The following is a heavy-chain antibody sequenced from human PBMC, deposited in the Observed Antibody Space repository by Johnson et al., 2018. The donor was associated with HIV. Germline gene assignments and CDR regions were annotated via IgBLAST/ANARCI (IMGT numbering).Heavy chain of an antibody. Sequence: VQLVESGGGVVQPGRSLRLSCAASGFTFDDYGMSWVRQAPGKGLEWVSGIHWNGGSTGYADSVTGRFTLSRDNSKSTLYLQRNSLRAEDTAGYYCAKGRGPPRVFDIWGQGTMVTVSS. CDR3: AKGRGPPRVFDI. V-gene: IGHV3-20*04. CDR1: GFTFDDYG. J-gene: IGHJ3*02. D-gene: IGHD3-10*01. CDR2: IHWNGGST.